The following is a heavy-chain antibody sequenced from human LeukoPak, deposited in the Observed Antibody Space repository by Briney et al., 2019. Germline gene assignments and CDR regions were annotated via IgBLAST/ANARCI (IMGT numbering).Heavy chain of an antibody. Sequence: GGSLRLSCAASGFTFSAYEMNWARQAPGKGLEWVSVIYSGGSTYYADSVKGRFTISRNNSKNTLYLQMNSLRAEDTAVYYCARVMTTVTTTWFDPWGQGTLVTVSS. J-gene: IGHJ5*02. CDR3: ARVMTTVTTTWFDP. CDR2: IYSGGST. D-gene: IGHD4-17*01. CDR1: GFTFSAYE. V-gene: IGHV3-66*02.